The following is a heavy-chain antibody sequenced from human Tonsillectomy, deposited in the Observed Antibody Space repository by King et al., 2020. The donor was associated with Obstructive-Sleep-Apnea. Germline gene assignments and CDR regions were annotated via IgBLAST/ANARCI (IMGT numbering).Heavy chain of an antibody. CDR3: ARGGPNSKRITMVRGVTPTNFDY. Sequence: VQLQQWGAGLLKPSETLSLTCAVYGGSFSGYYWSWIRQPPGKGLEWIGEINHSGSTHYNPSLKSRDTISVDTSKHQFSLKLSSGTSADTAVYYCARGGPNSKRITMVRGVTPTNFDYWGQGTRVTVSS. D-gene: IGHD3-10*01. V-gene: IGHV4-34*01. CDR2: INHSGST. J-gene: IGHJ4*02. CDR1: GGSFSGYY.